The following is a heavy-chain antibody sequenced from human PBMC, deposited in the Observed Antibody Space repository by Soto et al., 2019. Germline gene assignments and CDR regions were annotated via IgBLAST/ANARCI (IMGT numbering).Heavy chain of an antibody. D-gene: IGHD6-13*01. CDR1: GFALSTRGGG. CDR3: AHRHPSAVGTDRYCFGS. CDR2: IYWHDEK. V-gene: IGHV2-5*01. Sequence: QITLKESGPTLVNPTQTLTLTCTCSGFALSTRGGGVGWIRQPPGKALEWLALIYWHDEKRYNPSLKSRLTITKDTSKNQVVLTMTNVDPVDTGTYYCAHRHPSAVGTDRYCFGSWGQGSLVTVSS. J-gene: IGHJ5*01.